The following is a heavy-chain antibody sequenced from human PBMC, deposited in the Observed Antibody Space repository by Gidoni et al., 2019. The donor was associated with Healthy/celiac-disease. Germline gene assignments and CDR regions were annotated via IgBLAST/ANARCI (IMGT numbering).Heavy chain of an antibody. CDR1: GGSIRSGSYY. Sequence: QVQLQESVPGLVKPSQTLSLTCTVSGGSIRSGSYYWSWIRQPAGKGLEWIGRIYTSGSTNYNPSLKSRVTISVDTSKNQFSLKLSSVTAADTAVYYCARDKRTTVTSGLYYYYYYGMDVWGQGTTVTVSS. CDR2: IYTSGST. J-gene: IGHJ6*02. CDR3: ARDKRTTVTSGLYYYYYYGMDV. D-gene: IGHD4-17*01. V-gene: IGHV4-61*02.